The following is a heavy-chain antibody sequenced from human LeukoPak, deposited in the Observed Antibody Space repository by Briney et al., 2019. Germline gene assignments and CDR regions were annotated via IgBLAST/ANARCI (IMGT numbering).Heavy chain of an antibody. V-gene: IGHV3-23*01. Sequence: PGGSLRLSCAASGFTFSSYAMSWVRQAPGKGLEWVSAISGSGGSTYYADSVKGRFTISRDNSKSTLYLQMNSLRAEDTAVYYCANFRSSWYWVPDYWGQGTLVTVSS. CDR1: GFTFSSYA. CDR3: ANFRSSWYWVPDY. J-gene: IGHJ4*02. CDR2: ISGSGGST. D-gene: IGHD6-13*01.